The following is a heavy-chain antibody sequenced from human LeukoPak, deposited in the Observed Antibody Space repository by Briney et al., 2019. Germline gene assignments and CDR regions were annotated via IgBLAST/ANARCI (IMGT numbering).Heavy chain of an antibody. Sequence: SETLSLTCAVYGGSFSDYCWSWIRQPPGKGLEWIGEINYSGSTYYHPSLKTRVTISVDTSKNQFSLRLSSVTAADTAVYYCARVRTTRRFDPWGQGTLVTVSS. J-gene: IGHJ5*02. CDR3: ARVRTTRRFDP. CDR2: INYSGST. V-gene: IGHV4-34*01. CDR1: GGSFSDYC. D-gene: IGHD1/OR15-1a*01.